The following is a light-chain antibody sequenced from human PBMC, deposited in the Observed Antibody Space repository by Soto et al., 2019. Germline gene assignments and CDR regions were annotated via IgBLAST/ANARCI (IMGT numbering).Light chain of an antibody. V-gene: IGKV1-12*01. J-gene: IGKJ4*01. Sequence: DIQMTQSPSSVSASVGDRVTITCRARERINTYLAWYQQHPGKAPKLLIYAASSLQSGVPSRFSGSGSGTEFTLTISNLQPEDFATYYCQQANSPPLTFGGGTKVEIK. CDR3: QQANSPPLT. CDR2: AAS. CDR1: ERINTY.